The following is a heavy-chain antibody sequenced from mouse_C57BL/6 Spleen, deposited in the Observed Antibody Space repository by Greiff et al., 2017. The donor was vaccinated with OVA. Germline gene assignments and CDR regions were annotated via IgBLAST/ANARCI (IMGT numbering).Heavy chain of an antibody. V-gene: IGHV5-9*01. Sequence: EVKLMESGGGLVKPGGSLKLSCAASGFTFSSYTMSWVRQTPEKRLEWVATISGGGGNTYYPDSVKGRFTISRDNAKNTLYLQMSSLRSEDTALYYCARLYYSNYIDYWGQGTTLTVSS. CDR2: ISGGGGNT. CDR3: ARLYYSNYIDY. CDR1: GFTFSSYT. J-gene: IGHJ2*01. D-gene: IGHD2-5*01.